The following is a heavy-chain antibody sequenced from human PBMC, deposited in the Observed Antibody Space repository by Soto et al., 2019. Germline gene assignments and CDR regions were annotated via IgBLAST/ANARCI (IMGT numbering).Heavy chain of an antibody. J-gene: IGHJ4*02. CDR2: INVGNGNI. Sequence: ASVKVSCKASGYIFTNHPLHWVRQAPGQRPEWMGWINVGNGNIKYSPSFQGRISITRDTSATTAYMELSSLRSEDTAVYYCARDVSGSFWFFDYWGQGTLVT. D-gene: IGHD1-26*01. V-gene: IGHV1-3*01. CDR1: GYIFTNHP. CDR3: ARDVSGSFWFFDY.